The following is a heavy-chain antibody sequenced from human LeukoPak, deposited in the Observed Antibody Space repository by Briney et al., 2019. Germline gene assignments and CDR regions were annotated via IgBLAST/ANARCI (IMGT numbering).Heavy chain of an antibody. D-gene: IGHD3-9*01. CDR3: ARLGATKKYFDWFSLDY. J-gene: IGHJ4*02. CDR1: GGSFSGYY. CDR2: INHSGST. V-gene: IGHV4-34*01. Sequence: SETLSLTCAVYGGSFSGYYWSWIRQPPGKGLEWIGEINHSGSTNYNPSLKSRVTISVDTSKNQFSLKLSSVTAADTAVYYCARLGATKKYFDWFSLDYWGQGTLVTVFS.